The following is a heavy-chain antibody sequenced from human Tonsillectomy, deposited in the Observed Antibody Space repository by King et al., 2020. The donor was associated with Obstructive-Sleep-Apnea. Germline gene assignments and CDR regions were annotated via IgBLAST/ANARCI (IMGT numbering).Heavy chain of an antibody. D-gene: IGHD2-15*01. V-gene: IGHV3-30*18. CDR1: GFTFSNYG. Sequence: QLVESGGGVVQPGRSLTLSCAASGFTFSNYGMHWVRQAPGKGLEWVAVISDDGRNKYYGDSVKGRFTISRDNSKNTLIRQVNSLRAEDTAVYYCAKESGYCSGGSCYPYYWGQGTLVTVSS. CDR3: AKESGYCSGGSCYPYY. CDR2: ISDDGRNK. J-gene: IGHJ4*02.